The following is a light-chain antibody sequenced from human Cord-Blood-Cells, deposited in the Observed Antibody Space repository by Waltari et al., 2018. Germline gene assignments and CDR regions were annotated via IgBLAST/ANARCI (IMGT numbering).Light chain of an antibody. CDR2: DAS. V-gene: IGKV1-5*01. J-gene: IGKJ2*01. CDR1: QSISSW. CDR3: QQYNSYSYT. Sequence: DIQITQSPSTLSASVGDRVNITCRASQSISSWLAWYQQKPWKAPKLLIYDASSLESGVPSRFSGSGSETEFTLTINSLQPDDFATYYCQQYNSYSYTFGQGTKLEIK.